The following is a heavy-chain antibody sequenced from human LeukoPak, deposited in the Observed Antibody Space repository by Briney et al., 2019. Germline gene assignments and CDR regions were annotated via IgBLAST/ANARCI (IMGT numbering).Heavy chain of an antibody. Sequence: GGSLRLSCAASGFTFDDYAMHWVRQAPGKGLEWVSGISWNSGNIGYADSVKGRFTISRDNAKNSLYLQMNSLRAEDTALYYCAKDAYSSSWYYFDYWGQGTLVTVPS. J-gene: IGHJ4*02. CDR1: GFTFDDYA. CDR2: ISWNSGNI. V-gene: IGHV3-9*01. D-gene: IGHD6-13*01. CDR3: AKDAYSSSWYYFDY.